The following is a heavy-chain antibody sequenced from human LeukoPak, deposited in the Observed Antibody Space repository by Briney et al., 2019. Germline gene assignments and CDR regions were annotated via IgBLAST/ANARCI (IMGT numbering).Heavy chain of an antibody. CDR1: GFTFSSYT. D-gene: IGHD3-10*01. V-gene: IGHV3-21*01. J-gene: IGHJ4*02. CDR2: ITSGGTYI. Sequence: PGGSLRLSCAASGFTFSSYTMNWVRQAPGKGLEWVSSITSGGTYIYYADSVKGRFTISRDNAKNSLYLQMNSLRAEDTAVYYCARGGGTYGFLFDYWGQGTLVTVSS. CDR3: ARGGGTYGFLFDY.